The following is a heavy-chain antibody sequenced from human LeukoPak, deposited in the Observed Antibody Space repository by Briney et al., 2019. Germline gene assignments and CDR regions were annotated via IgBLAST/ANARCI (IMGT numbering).Heavy chain of an antibody. CDR2: IYYSGST. V-gene: IGHV4-59*01. Sequence: SETLSLTCTVSGGSISSYYWSWIRQPPGKGLEWIGYIYYSGSTNYNPSLKSRVTISVDTSKNQFSLKLSSVTAADTAVYYCARAQRRIVGAGYFDYWGQGTPVTVSS. CDR1: GGSISSYY. CDR3: ARAQRRIVGAGYFDY. J-gene: IGHJ4*02. D-gene: IGHD1-26*01.